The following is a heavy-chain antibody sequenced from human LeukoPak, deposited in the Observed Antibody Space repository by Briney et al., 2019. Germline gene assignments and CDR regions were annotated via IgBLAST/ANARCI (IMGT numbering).Heavy chain of an antibody. CDR2: IYSGGST. D-gene: IGHD3-10*01. CDR3: ARDHSYYGSGSYFDY. CDR1: GFTFSNYG. J-gene: IGHJ4*02. Sequence: PGGSLRLSCAASGFTFSNYGMHWVRQAPGKGLEWVSVIYSGGSTYYADSVKGRFTISRDNSKNTLYLQMNSLRAEDTAVYYCARDHSYYGSGSYFDYWGQGTLVTVSS. V-gene: IGHV3-66*01.